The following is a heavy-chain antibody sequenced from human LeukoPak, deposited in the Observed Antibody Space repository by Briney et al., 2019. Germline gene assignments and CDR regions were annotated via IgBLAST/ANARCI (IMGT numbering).Heavy chain of an antibody. J-gene: IGHJ6*03. CDR1: GFTFSSYA. D-gene: IGHD3-10*01. V-gene: IGHV3-23*01. CDR2: ISGSGGST. Sequence: GGSMRLSCAASGFTFSSYAMSWVRQAPGKLLEWVSAISGSGGSTYYADSVKGRFTISRDNSKNTLYLQMNSLRAEDTAVYYCAKEHGSGSYKYYYYYMDVWGKGTTVTVSS. CDR3: AKEHGSGSYKYYYYYMDV.